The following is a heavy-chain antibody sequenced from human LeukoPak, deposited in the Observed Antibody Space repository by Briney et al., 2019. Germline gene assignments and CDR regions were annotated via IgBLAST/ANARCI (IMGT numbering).Heavy chain of an antibody. V-gene: IGHV3-23*01. Sequence: GGSLRLSCAAPGFTFSSYAMSWVRQALGKGLEWVSAISGSGGSTYYADSVKGRFTISRDNSKNTLYLQMNSLRAEDTAVYYCATDSSGWSYWGQGTLVTVSS. CDR2: ISGSGGST. CDR3: ATDSSGWSY. J-gene: IGHJ4*02. D-gene: IGHD6-19*01. CDR1: GFTFSSYA.